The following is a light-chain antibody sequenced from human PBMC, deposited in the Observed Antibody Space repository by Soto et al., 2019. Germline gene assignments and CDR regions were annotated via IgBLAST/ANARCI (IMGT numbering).Light chain of an antibody. CDR3: LQHNNYPLT. J-gene: IGKJ4*01. CDR2: AAS. CDR1: QGIRNG. Sequence: DLQMTQSPSSLSASLGDRVTITCRASQGIRNGLGWYQQKPGKAPKRLIYAASTLQSGVPSRFSGSGSGTEFTLTISSLQPEDFATYYCLQHNNYPLTFGGGTKVDIK. V-gene: IGKV1-17*01.